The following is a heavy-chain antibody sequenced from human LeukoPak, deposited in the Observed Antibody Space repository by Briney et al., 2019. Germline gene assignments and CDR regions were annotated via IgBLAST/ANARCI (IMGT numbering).Heavy chain of an antibody. CDR1: GYTFTSDG. Sequence: ASVKVSCKASGYTFTSDGISWVRQAPGQGLEWMGWISAYNGNTNYAQKLQGRVTMTTDTSTSTADMELRSLRSDDTAVYYCARDVRFTIFGVVTLDYWGQGTLVTVSS. CDR3: ARDVRFTIFGVVTLDY. D-gene: IGHD3-3*01. J-gene: IGHJ4*02. CDR2: ISAYNGNT. V-gene: IGHV1-18*01.